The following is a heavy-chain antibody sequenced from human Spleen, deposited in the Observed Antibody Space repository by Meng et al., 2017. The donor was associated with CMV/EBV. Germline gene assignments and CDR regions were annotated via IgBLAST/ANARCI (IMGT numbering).Heavy chain of an antibody. D-gene: IGHD3-3*01. Sequence: QVQLVQSGAEVKKPGASVRVSCKASGYTFSRYDVNWVRLAAGQGPESMGWISTYNGNTNYAQKLQGRVTMTTDTSTSTAFMELRGLTSDDTAVYYCARDWSGHWGQGTLVTVSS. CDR2: ISTYNGNT. J-gene: IGHJ4*02. CDR3: ARDWSGH. CDR1: GYTFSRYD. V-gene: IGHV1-18*01.